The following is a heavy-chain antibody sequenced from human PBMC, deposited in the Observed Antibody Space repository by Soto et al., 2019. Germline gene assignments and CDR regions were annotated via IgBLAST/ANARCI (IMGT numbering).Heavy chain of an antibody. V-gene: IGHV3-72*01. J-gene: IGHJ6*02. Sequence: EVQLVESGGGLVQPGGSLRLSCAASGLIFSDYHMDWVRQAPGKGLEWVGRIRRKANSYTTEYAASVKGSFTISRDDSKNSLYLQMNSLKTEDTAVYYCAMLGGWSGGSTDMDVWGQGTKVTVSS. D-gene: IGHD6-19*01. CDR2: IRRKANSYTT. CDR3: AMLGGWSGGSTDMDV. CDR1: GLIFSDYH.